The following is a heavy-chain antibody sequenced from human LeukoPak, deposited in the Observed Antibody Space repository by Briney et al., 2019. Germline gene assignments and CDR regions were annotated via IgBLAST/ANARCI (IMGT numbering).Heavy chain of an antibody. CDR2: INWNGGST. V-gene: IGHV3-20*04. J-gene: IGHJ6*03. CDR3: ARGGRFYYYYMDV. Sequence: GGSLRLPCAASGFTFDDYGMSWVRHAPGKGLEWVSGINWNGGSTGYADSVKGRFTISRDNAKNSLYLQMNSLRAEDTALYYCARGGRFYYYYMDVWGKGTTVTVSS. CDR1: GFTFDDYG.